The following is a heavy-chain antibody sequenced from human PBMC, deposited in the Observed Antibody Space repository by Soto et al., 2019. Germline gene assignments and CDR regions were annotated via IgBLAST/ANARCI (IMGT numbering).Heavy chain of an antibody. CDR1: TFTFSNHW. D-gene: IGHD2-2*02. V-gene: IGHV3-7*01. CDR2: INQGGSAK. Sequence: PGGSLRLSCAASTFTFSNHWMSWVRQAPGKGLEWVANINQGGSAKYYLDSVKGRFTISRDNAKNSLDLQMNSLRAEGTAVYYCARIYCSTTSCYIDYWGQGTLVTVSS. CDR3: ARIYCSTTSCYIDY. J-gene: IGHJ4*02.